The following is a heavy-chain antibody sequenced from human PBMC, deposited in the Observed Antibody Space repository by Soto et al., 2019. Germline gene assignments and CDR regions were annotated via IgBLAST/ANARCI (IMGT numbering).Heavy chain of an antibody. CDR2: ISAYNGNT. Sequence: QVQLVQSGAEVKKPGASVKVSCKASGYTFTSYGISWVRQAPGQGLEWMGWISAYNGNTNYAQKLQGRVTMTTDTSTSTAYMELRSLRSDDTAVYYCTRGRYDFWSGDTAGWFDPWGQGTLVTVSS. CDR3: TRGRYDFWSGDTAGWFDP. J-gene: IGHJ5*02. D-gene: IGHD3-3*01. CDR1: GYTFTSYG. V-gene: IGHV1-18*01.